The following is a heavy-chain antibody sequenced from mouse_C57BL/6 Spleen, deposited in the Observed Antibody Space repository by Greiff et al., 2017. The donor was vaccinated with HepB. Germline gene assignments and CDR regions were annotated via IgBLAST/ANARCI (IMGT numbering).Heavy chain of an antibody. D-gene: IGHD2-4*01. CDR2: INPNNGGT. Sequence: EVQLQQSGPELVKPGASVKISCKASGYTFTDYYMNWVKQSHGKSLEWIGDINPNNGGTSYNQKFKGKATLTVDKSSSTAYMELRSLTSEDSAVYYCASRYDYDYFAYWGQGTTLTVSS. V-gene: IGHV1-26*01. CDR3: ASRYDYDYFAY. J-gene: IGHJ2*01. CDR1: GYTFTDYY.